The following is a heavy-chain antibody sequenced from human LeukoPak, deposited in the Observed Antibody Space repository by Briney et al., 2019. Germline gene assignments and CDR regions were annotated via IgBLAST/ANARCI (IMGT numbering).Heavy chain of an antibody. Sequence: GASVKVSCKASGYTFTSYYMHWVRQAPGQGLEWMGIINPSGGSTSYAQKFQGRVTMTRDTSTSTVYMELSSLRSEDTAVYYCAREGRTYYDILTGYYRYFDYWGQGTLVTVSS. CDR3: AREGRTYYDILTGYYRYFDY. V-gene: IGHV1-46*01. D-gene: IGHD3-9*01. CDR1: GYTFTSYY. J-gene: IGHJ4*02. CDR2: INPSGGST.